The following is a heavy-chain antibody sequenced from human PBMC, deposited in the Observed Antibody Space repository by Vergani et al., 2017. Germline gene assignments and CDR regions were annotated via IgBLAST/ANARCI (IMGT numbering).Heavy chain of an antibody. CDR1: GGSISSSSYY. CDR3: AREVPFSGYYDILTGPLDY. CDR2: IYYSGST. V-gene: IGHV4-39*07. D-gene: IGHD3-9*01. Sequence: QLQLQESGPGLVKPSETLSLTCTVSGGSISSSSYYWGWIRQPPGKGLEWIGSIYYSGSTYYNPSLKSRVTISVDTSKNQFSLKLSSVTAADTAVYYCAREVPFSGYYDILTGPLDYWGQGTLVTVSS. J-gene: IGHJ4*02.